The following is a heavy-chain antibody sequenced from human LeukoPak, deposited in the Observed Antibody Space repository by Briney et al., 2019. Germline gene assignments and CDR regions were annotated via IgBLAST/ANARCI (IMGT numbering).Heavy chain of an antibody. CDR3: AKEQQLVALFDY. V-gene: IGHV3-30*02. J-gene: IGHJ4*02. CDR1: GFTYSSYG. Sequence: GGSLRLSCAASGFTYSSYGMHWVRQAPGKGLEWVAFIRYDGSNKYYADSVKGRFTISRDNSKNTLYLQMNSLRAEDTAVYYCAKEQQLVALFDYWGQGTLVTVSS. CDR2: IRYDGSNK. D-gene: IGHD6-13*01.